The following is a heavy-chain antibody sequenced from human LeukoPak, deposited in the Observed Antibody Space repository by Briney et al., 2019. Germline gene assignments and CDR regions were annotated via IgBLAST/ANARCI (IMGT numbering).Heavy chain of an antibody. J-gene: IGHJ5*02. Sequence: GASVKVSCKASGYIFTSQFMHLVRQAPGQGLEWMGIINPGGGSTSYAQKFQGRVTITTDESTITAYMELSSLRSEDTAVYYCATDSGSAPRDPWGQGTLVTVSS. D-gene: IGHD1-26*01. CDR2: INPGGGST. CDR3: ATDSGSAPRDP. V-gene: IGHV1-46*01. CDR1: GYIFTSQF.